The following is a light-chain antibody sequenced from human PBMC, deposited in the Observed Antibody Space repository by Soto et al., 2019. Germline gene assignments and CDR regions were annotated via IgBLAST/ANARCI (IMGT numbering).Light chain of an antibody. V-gene: IGLV2-14*01. J-gene: IGLJ3*02. Sequence: QSALTQPASVSGSPGQSITISCTGTSSDVGAYNYVSWYQQHPGKAPKLMIYEVTERPSGVSNRFSGSKSGNTASLTISGLQAEDEADYFCSSYTSSSTLVFGGGTKLTVL. CDR3: SSYTSSSTLV. CDR1: SSDVGAYNY. CDR2: EVT.